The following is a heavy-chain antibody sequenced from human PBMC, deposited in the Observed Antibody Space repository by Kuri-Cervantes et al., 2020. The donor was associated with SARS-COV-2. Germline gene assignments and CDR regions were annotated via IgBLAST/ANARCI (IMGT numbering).Heavy chain of an antibody. J-gene: IGHJ4*02. Sequence: ASVKVSCKASGYTFTSYDINWVRQATGQGLEWMGWMNPNSANTGYAQKLQGRVTMTTDTSTSTAYMELRSLRSDDTAVYYCARDQKLVSYPEWLLYDYWGQGTLGTVSS. CDR1: GYTFTSYD. CDR2: MNPNSANT. CDR3: ARDQKLVSYPEWLLYDY. V-gene: IGHV1-8*02. D-gene: IGHD3-3*01.